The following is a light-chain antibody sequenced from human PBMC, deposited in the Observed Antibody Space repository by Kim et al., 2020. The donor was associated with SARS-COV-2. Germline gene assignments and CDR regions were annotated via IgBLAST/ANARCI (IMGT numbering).Light chain of an antibody. V-gene: IGKV3-20*01. CDR1: QSVTRGY. CDR3: QHYGSLALT. CDR2: HAA. Sequence: SPGERATLTCRASQSVTRGYLAGYQQKPGQAPRLLIYHAANRATGIPDRLSGSGAGTEFSLTISSLKTEDFAVYYCQHYGSLALTYAGGTKVDIK. J-gene: IGKJ4*01.